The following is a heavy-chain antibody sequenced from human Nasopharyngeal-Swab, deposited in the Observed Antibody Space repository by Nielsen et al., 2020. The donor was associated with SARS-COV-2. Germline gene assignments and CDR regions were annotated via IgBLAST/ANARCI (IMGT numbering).Heavy chain of an antibody. CDR2: IYYSGST. CDR1: GGSISSYY. CDR3: ARRETIVGSFDY. J-gene: IGHJ4*02. D-gene: IGHD1-26*01. V-gene: IGHV4-59*08. Sequence: SETLSLTCTVSGGSISSYYSTWIRPSPGKGLEWIGYIYYSGSTDYNPSLKGRVTISVDTSKNQFSLKLNSVTAADTAVYYCARRETIVGSFDYWGQGTLVTVSS.